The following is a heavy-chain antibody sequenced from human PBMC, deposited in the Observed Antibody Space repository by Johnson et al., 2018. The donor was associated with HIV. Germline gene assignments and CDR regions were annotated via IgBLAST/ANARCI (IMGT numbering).Heavy chain of an antibody. J-gene: IGHJ3*02. CDR2: TSYDGSNK. V-gene: IGHV3-30*18. CDR3: AKSGLFVLVVYAPDVFDI. CDR1: GFPLSSYG. Sequence: QVQLVESGGGVVQPGRSLRLSCAASGFPLSSYGMHWVRQAPGKGLEWVTVTSYDGSNKYYADSVKGRFTISRDNSKNTLYLQMNSLRPEDTAVYYCAKSGLFVLVVYAPDVFDIWGQGTMVTVSS. D-gene: IGHD2-8*02.